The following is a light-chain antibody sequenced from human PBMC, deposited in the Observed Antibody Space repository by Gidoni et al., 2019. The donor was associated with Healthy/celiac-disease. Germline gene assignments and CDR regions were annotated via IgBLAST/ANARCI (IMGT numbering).Light chain of an antibody. CDR2: EDS. V-gene: IGLV3-10*01. J-gene: IGLJ3*02. CDR3: YSTDSSGNRV. CDR1: ALPKKY. Sequence: SYELTPPPSVSVSPGQTARITCSGDALPKKYAYWYQQKSGQAPVLVISEDSKRPFGIPGRFSGSSSGTMATLTISGAQVEDEADYYCYSTDSSGNRVFGGGTKLTVL.